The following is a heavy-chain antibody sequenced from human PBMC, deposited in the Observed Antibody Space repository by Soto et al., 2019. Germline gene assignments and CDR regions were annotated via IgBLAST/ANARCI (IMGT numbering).Heavy chain of an antibody. CDR1: GFTFSNAW. CDR3: TTSRDFWSGYYDY. J-gene: IGHJ4*02. D-gene: IGHD3-3*01. V-gene: IGHV3-15*01. Sequence: EVQLVESGGGLVKPGGSLRLSCAASGFTFSNAWMSWVRQAPGKGLEWVGRIKSKTDGGTTDYAAPVKGRFTISRDDSKNTLYLQMNSLKTEDTAVYYCTTSRDFWSGYYDYWGQGTLVTVCS. CDR2: IKSKTDGGTT.